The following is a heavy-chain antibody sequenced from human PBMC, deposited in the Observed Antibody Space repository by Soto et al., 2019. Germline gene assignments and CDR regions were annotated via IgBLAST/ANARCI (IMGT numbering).Heavy chain of an antibody. V-gene: IGHV1-69*13. CDR1: GGTFNSYV. D-gene: IGHD5-12*01. CDR3: ARDLGSGYDPGDY. CDR2: IISIFGTP. Sequence: SVKVSCKASGGTFNSYVFNWVRQAPGQGLEWMGGIISIFGTPNYGQKFQGRVTITADESTSTGFMELSSLTSEDTAIYYCARDLGSGYDPGDYWGQGTLVTVAS. J-gene: IGHJ4*02.